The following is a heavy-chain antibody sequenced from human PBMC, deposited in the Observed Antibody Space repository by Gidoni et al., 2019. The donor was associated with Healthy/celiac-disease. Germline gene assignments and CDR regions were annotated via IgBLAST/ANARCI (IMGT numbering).Heavy chain of an antibody. D-gene: IGHD2-2*02. J-gene: IGHJ5*02. CDR2: ISSSSSYI. CDR1: GFTFSRYS. Sequence: EVQLVESGGGLVKPGGSLRLSCAASGFTFSRYSMNWVRQAPGKGLEWVSSISSSSSYIYYADSVKGRFTISRDNAKNSLYLQMNSLRAEDTAVYYCARANLYCSSTSCYRWFDPWGQGTLVTVSS. CDR3: ARANLYCSSTSCYRWFDP. V-gene: IGHV3-21*01.